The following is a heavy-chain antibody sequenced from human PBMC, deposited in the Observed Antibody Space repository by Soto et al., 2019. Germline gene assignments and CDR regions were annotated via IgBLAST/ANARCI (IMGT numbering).Heavy chain of an antibody. Sequence: SETLSLTCTVSDGSISGYYWSWIRQPPGKGLEWIGYIFYSGITNYNPSLKSRVTISVDTSKNQFSLNLSSVTAADTAVYYCARAGWSNSWYFDYWGQGSLVTVSS. CDR1: DGSISGYY. J-gene: IGHJ4*02. CDR3: ARAGWSNSWYFDY. V-gene: IGHV4-59*01. D-gene: IGHD6-13*01. CDR2: IFYSGIT.